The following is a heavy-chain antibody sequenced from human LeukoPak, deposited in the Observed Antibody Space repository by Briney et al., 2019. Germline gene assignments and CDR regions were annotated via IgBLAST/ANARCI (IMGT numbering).Heavy chain of an antibody. J-gene: IGHJ4*02. Sequence: GGSLRLSCAASGFTFSNAWMNWVRQAPGKGLEWVSGISGSGISRGHADSVKGGFTTSRDNYKNTVLLQMDSLRAEDTAIYYCAKRSGVYSDNSGVFDYWGQGSLVTVSS. CDR3: AKRSGVYSDNSGVFDY. D-gene: IGHD4-11*01. CDR2: ISGSGISR. V-gene: IGHV3-23*01. CDR1: GFTFSNAW.